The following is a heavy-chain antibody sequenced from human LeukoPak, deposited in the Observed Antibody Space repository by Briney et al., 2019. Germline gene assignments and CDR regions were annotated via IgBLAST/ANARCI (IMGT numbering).Heavy chain of an antibody. CDR1: GFTFSSYG. D-gene: IGHD3-10*01. J-gene: IGHJ4*02. CDR3: ARDQLGYGSGSSGDY. Sequence: PGGSLRLSCAASGFTFSSYGMHWVRQAPGKGLEWVAVISYDGSNKYYADSVKGRFTISRDNSKNTLYLQMNSLRAEDTAVYYCARDQLGYGSGSSGDYWGQGTLVTVSS. V-gene: IGHV3-30*03. CDR2: ISYDGSNK.